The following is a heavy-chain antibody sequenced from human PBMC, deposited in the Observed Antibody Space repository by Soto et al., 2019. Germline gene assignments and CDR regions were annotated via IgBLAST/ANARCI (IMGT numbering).Heavy chain of an antibody. D-gene: IGHD4-4*01. CDR1: GYTFTGYY. V-gene: IGHV1-2*02. CDR2: INPNSGGT. J-gene: IGHJ4*02. CDR3: ARVLAGPYSNFDY. Sequence: GASVKVSCKASGYTFTGYYMHWVRQAPGQGLEWMGWINPNSGGTNYAQKFQGRVTMTRDTSISTAYMELSRLRSDDTAVYYCARVLAGPYSNFDYWGQGTLVTVSS.